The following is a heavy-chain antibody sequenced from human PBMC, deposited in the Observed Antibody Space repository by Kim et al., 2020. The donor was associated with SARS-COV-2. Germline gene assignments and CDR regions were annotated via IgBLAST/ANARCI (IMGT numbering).Heavy chain of an antibody. CDR2: TYYRSKWSN. J-gene: IGHJ4*02. D-gene: IGHD6-13*01. Sequence: SQTLSLTCAISGDSVSSNSAIWNCIRQSPSRGLEWLGRTYYRSKWSNDSAVSVKSRITINPDTSKNPFSLQLTSVTPEDTAVYYCARERVAAAGRVFDYWGQGTLLTVSS. V-gene: IGHV6-1*01. CDR1: GDSVSSNSAI. CDR3: ARERVAAAGRVFDY.